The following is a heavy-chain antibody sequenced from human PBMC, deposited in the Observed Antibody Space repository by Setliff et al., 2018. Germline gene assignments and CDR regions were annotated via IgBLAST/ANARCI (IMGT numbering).Heavy chain of an antibody. CDR1: GFTFVNYW. D-gene: IGHD6-13*01. Sequence: GGSLRLSCAASGFTFVNYWMHWVRQAPGKGLVWVSRVNSDGSSTIYADSVKGRFIISRDNSKNTPYLQMNSLRAEDTAVYYCAKDRQQLYFDYWGQGTLVTVSS. V-gene: IGHV3-74*01. CDR3: AKDRQQLYFDY. CDR2: VNSDGSST. J-gene: IGHJ4*02.